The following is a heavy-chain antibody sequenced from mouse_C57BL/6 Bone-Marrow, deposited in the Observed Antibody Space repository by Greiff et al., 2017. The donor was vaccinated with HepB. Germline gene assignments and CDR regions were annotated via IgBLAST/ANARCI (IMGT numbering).Heavy chain of an antibody. Sequence: QVQLQQPGAELVKPGASVKLSCKASGYTFTSYWMHWVKQRPGQGLEWIGMIHPNSGSTNYNEKFKSKATLTVDKSSSTAYMQLSSLTSEDSAVYYCAQIYDGYTYWYCDVWGTGTTVTVSS. D-gene: IGHD2-3*01. CDR1: GYTFTSYW. CDR2: IHPNSGST. V-gene: IGHV1-64*01. CDR3: AQIYDGYTYWYCDV. J-gene: IGHJ1*03.